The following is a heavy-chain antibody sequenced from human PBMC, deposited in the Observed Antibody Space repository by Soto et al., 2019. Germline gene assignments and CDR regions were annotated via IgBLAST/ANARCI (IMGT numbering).Heavy chain of an antibody. CDR3: ARGLRWTRSFDF. CDR1: GGYISSTSYY. CDR2: IYYTGTT. V-gene: IGHV4-39*01. J-gene: IGHJ4*02. Sequence: QLQLQESGPGLVKPSETLPLICSVSGGYISSTSYYWGWIRHSPGTALEWIASIYYTGTTYYNPSLKGRVAISVDTSKTQVSLKVNSVTAADTAVYYCARGLRWTRSFDFWGQGTLVTVSS. D-gene: IGHD1-1*01.